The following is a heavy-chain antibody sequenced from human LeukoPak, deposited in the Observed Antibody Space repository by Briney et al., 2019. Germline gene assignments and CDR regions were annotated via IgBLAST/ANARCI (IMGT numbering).Heavy chain of an antibody. CDR3: AKDGGLWVSAHWGNS. D-gene: IGHD3-16*01. J-gene: IGHJ4*02. V-gene: IGHV3-23*01. Sequence: GGSLRLSCAASGFTFSSYTMSWVRQAPGKGLEWVSTITTSDGNTYYADSVKGRFTVSRDNSKNTLYLQMNSLRAEDTAVYYCAKDGGLWVSAHWGNSWGRGTLVTVSS. CDR2: ITTSDGNT. CDR1: GFTFSSYT.